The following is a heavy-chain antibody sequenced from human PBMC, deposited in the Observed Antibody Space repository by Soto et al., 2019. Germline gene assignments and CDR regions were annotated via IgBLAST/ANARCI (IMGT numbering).Heavy chain of an antibody. CDR2: INPNSGGT. V-gene: IGHV1-2*04. D-gene: IGHD1-26*01. CDR1: GYTFTGYY. CDR3: KSDKGDIVGVFDY. Sequence: ASVKVSCKASGYTFTGYYMHWVRQAPGQGLEWMGWINPNSGGTNYAQKFQGWVTMTRDTSTSTAYMELSRLRSDDTAMYYCKSDKGDIVGVFDYWGQGVLVTVPS. J-gene: IGHJ4*02.